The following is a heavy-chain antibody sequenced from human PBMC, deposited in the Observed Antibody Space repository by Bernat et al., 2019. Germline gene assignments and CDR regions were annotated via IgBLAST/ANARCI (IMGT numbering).Heavy chain of an antibody. CDR2: IHGSGSTT. CDR1: GFTFSNYA. D-gene: IGHD6-13*01. CDR3: AKPRSGGWYLFDY. Sequence: VQLVESGGGLIQPGGSLRLSCAASGFTFSNYAMNWVRQAPGKGLEWVSGIHGSGSTTYYAESVKGRFTISRDNSNNTLYLQMNSLRAEDTAIYFCAKPRSGGWYLFDYWGQGALVTVSS. V-gene: IGHV3-23*04. J-gene: IGHJ4*02.